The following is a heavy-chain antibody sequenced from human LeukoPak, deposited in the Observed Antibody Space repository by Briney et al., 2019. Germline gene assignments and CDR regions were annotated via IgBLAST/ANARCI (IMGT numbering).Heavy chain of an antibody. CDR2: IYFSGST. CDR1: GGSISSYY. D-gene: IGHD3-22*01. V-gene: IGHV4-59*01. J-gene: IGHJ5*02. CDR3: ARGPGHYENNWFDP. Sequence: PSETLSLTCTVSGGSISSYYWSWIRQPPGKGLEWIGYIYFSGSTNYNTSLKSRVTISVDTSKNQFSLKLSSVTAADTAVYYCARGPGHYENNWFDPWGQGTLVTVSS.